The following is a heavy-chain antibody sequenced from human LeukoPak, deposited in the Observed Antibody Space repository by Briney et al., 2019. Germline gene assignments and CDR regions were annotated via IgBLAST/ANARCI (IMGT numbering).Heavy chain of an antibody. Sequence: GGSLRLSCAASGFTFSSYAMSWVRQAPGKGLEWVSVIYGGGNIYYADSVKGRFTISRDNSKNTLYLQMNGLRAEDTAVYYCARGAGYNYPYYFDYWGQGTLVTVSS. CDR1: GFTFSSYA. J-gene: IGHJ4*02. CDR3: ARGAGYNYPYYFDY. CDR2: IYGGGNI. D-gene: IGHD5-24*01. V-gene: IGHV3-53*01.